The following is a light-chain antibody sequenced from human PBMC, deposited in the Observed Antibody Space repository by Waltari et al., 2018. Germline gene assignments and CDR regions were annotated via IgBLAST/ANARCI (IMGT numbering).Light chain of an antibody. Sequence: NFMLTQPHSVSESPGKTVTIPSSRSGGSFARNHVAWSQPRPGTGPTTVSYEDNQKPSVVPDRFSGSIDSSSNSASLTISGLKTEEEADYYCQSYDSSTHWVFGGGTKLTVL. J-gene: IGLJ3*02. CDR3: QSYDSSTHWV. CDR2: EDN. V-gene: IGLV6-57*03. CDR1: GGSFARNH.